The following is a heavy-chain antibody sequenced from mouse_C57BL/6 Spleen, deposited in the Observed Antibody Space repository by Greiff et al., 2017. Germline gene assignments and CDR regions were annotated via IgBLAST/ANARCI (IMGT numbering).Heavy chain of an antibody. CDR2: IRSKSNNYAT. Sequence: EVKLLESGGGLVQPKGSLKLSCAVSGFSFNTYAMNWVRQAPGKGLEWVARIRSKSNNYATYYADSVKDRFTISRDDSESMLYLQMNNLKTEDTAMYYCVRQAQATPFAYWGQGTLVTVSA. CDR1: GFSFNTYA. CDR3: VRQAQATPFAY. V-gene: IGHV10-1*01. J-gene: IGHJ3*01. D-gene: IGHD3-2*02.